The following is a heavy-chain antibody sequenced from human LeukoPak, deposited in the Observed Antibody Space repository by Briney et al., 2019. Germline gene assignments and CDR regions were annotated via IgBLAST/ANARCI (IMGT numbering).Heavy chain of an antibody. CDR3: AKSYYDSSGYCQLRIVDY. J-gene: IGHJ4*02. Sequence: GGSLRLSCAASGFTFSSYAMCWVREAPGKGLEWVSAISGSGGSTYYADSVRGRFTISRDNSKNTLYLQMNSLRAEDTAVYYCAKSYYDSSGYCQLRIVDYWGQGTRVTVSS. CDR1: GFTFSSYA. D-gene: IGHD3-22*01. V-gene: IGHV3-23*01. CDR2: ISGSGGST.